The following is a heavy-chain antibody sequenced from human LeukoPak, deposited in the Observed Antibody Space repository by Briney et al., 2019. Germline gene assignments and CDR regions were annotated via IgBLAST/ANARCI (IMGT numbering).Heavy chain of an antibody. CDR2: IYPGDSDT. V-gene: IGHV5-51*01. CDR3: ARHFEVPAANAHYYYGMDV. Sequence: GESLKISCKGSGYSFTSYWIGWVRQMPGKGLEWMGIIYPGDSDTRYSPSFQGQVTISADKSISTAYLQWSSLKASDTAMYYCARHFEVPAANAHYYYGMDVWGQGTTVTVSS. J-gene: IGHJ6*02. D-gene: IGHD2-2*01. CDR1: GYSFTSYW.